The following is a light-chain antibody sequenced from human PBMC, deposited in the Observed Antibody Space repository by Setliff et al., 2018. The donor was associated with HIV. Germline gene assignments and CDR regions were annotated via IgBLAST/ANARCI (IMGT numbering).Light chain of an antibody. CDR3: CSYAGSSTYV. CDR1: SSDVGSYNL. V-gene: IGLV2-23*02. Sequence: QSVLTQPASVSGSPGQSITLSCTGTSSDVGSYNLVSWYQHRPGKAPKLMIYEVSKRPSGVSNRFSGSKSGNTASPTISGLQAEDEADYYCCSYAGSSTYVFGNGTKGTVL. J-gene: IGLJ1*01. CDR2: EVS.